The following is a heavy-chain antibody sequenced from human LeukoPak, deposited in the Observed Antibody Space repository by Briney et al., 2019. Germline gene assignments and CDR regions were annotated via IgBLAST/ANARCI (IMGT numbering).Heavy chain of an antibody. CDR1: GFTFSSYW. Sequence: GGSLRLSCAASGFTFSSYWMHWVRQAPGKGLVWVSRINSDGCSTSYADSVKGRFTISRDNAKNTLYLQMNSLRAEDTAVYYCARIIDPTYYYDSSGYNAFDIWGQGTMVTVSS. D-gene: IGHD3-22*01. V-gene: IGHV3-74*01. CDR3: ARIIDPTYYYDSSGYNAFDI. J-gene: IGHJ3*02. CDR2: INSDGCST.